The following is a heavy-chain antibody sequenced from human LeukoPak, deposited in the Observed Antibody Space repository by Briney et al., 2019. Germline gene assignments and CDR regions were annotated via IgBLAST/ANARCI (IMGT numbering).Heavy chain of an antibody. D-gene: IGHD6-13*01. Sequence: SETLSLTCTVSGGSISSSSYYWGWIRQPPGKGLEWIGSIYYRGSTYYDPSLKSRVIISVDTSKNQFSLKLSSVTATDTAVYYCATLVYSSSWSFDYWGQGTLVTVSS. CDR1: GGSISSSSYY. J-gene: IGHJ4*02. CDR2: IYYRGST. V-gene: IGHV4-39*01. CDR3: ATLVYSSSWSFDY.